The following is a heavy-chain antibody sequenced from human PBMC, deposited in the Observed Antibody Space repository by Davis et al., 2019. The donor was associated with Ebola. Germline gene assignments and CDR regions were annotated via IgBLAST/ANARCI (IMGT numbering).Heavy chain of an antibody. V-gene: IGHV3-73*01. CDR3: TRQAHDSSDY. CDR1: GFTFNTHG. J-gene: IGHJ4*02. D-gene: IGHD3-22*01. CDR2: IRSKANSYAT. Sequence: GGSLRLSCAAPGFTFNTHGMSWVRRAPGKGLEWVGRIRSKANSYATAYAASVKGRFTISRDDSKNTAYLQMNSLKTEDTAVYYCTRQAHDSSDYWGQGTLVTVSS.